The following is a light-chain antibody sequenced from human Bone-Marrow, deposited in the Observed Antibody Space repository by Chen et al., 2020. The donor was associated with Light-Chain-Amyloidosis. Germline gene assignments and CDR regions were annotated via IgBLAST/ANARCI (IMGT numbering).Light chain of an antibody. CDR3: HQCDSPDS. J-gene: IGKJ2*03. CDR2: WAS. Sequence: DIVMTQSPDSLTLSLGERATINCKSSQSVLYSSNHKNYLAWYQQKPGQPPNLLIYWASTRKAGVPDRFSGSGSGTDSTLTISSLQAEDVAVYYCHQCDSPDSFGQGTKLEIK. V-gene: IGKV4-1*01. CDR1: QSVLYSSNHKNY.